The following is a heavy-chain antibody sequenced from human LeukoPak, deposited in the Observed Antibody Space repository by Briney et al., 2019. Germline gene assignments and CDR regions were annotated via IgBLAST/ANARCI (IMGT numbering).Heavy chain of an antibody. CDR1: GFTFSNYA. Sequence: GGSLRLSCVASGFTFSNYAMSWIRQAPGKGLEWVSSISVGGTTTYYADSMKGRFSISRDNAENTLYLQMNNLRDEDTAVYYCAREGGGYNNRGFDYWGQGTLVTVSS. V-gene: IGHV3-23*01. CDR3: AREGGGYNNRGFDY. D-gene: IGHD5-24*01. J-gene: IGHJ4*02. CDR2: ISVGGTTT.